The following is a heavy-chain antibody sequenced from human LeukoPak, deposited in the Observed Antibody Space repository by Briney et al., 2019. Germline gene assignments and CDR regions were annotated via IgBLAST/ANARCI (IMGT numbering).Heavy chain of an antibody. D-gene: IGHD3-3*01. CDR2: GHYSGST. CDR3: ARWGETSALRVHAFDI. CDR1: GDSISSYY. Sequence: SETLSLTCTVSGDSISSYYWNWIRQPPGKGLEWIGYGHYSGSTFYNPSLNSRVTFSVDTSKNQFSLKLSSVTAADTAVYYCARWGETSALRVHAFDIWGQGTMVTVPS. V-gene: IGHV4-59*01. J-gene: IGHJ3*02.